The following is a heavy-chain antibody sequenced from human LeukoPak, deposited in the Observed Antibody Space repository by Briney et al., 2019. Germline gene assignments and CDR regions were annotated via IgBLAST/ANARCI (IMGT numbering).Heavy chain of an antibody. CDR3: ANNGNARSKSLGSDTAMVLTAFDI. CDR2: ISGSGGST. D-gene: IGHD5-18*01. Sequence: GGSLRLSCEASGFSFSSYNMDWVRQTPGKGLEWVSAISGSGGSTYYADSVKGRFTISRDNSKNTLYLQMNSLRAEDTAVYYCANNGNARSKSLGSDTAMVLTAFDIWGQGTMVTVSS. V-gene: IGHV3-23*01. J-gene: IGHJ3*02. CDR1: GFSFSSYN.